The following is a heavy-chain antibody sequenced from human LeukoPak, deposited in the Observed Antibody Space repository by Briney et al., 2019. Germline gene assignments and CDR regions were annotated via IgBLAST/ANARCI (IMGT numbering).Heavy chain of an antibody. D-gene: IGHD3-3*01. CDR3: ARVSSFWSGYLYYFDY. V-gene: IGHV4-39*07. Sequence: SETLSLTCTVSGGSISSSSYYWGWIRQPPGKGLEWIGSIYYSGSTYYNPSLKSRVTISVDTSKNQFSLKLSSVTAADTAVYYCARVSSFWSGYLYYFDYWGQGTLVTVSS. CDR1: GGSISSSSYY. J-gene: IGHJ4*02. CDR2: IYYSGST.